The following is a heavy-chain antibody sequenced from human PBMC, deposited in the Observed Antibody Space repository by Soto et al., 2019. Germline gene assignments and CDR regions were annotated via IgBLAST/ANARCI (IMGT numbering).Heavy chain of an antibody. Sequence: QVQLVESGGGVVQPGTSLRLSCAASGFTFTSHSMHWVRQAPGKGLDWVAVIWYDGSRIYYADSVERRFTISRDNSKNTLYLQMDSLRAEDTAVYYCARWYYGSGSNYGMDVWGQGTTVTVSS. CDR2: IWYDGSRI. CDR3: ARWYYGSGSNYGMDV. CDR1: GFTFTSHS. J-gene: IGHJ6*02. V-gene: IGHV3-33*01. D-gene: IGHD3-10*01.